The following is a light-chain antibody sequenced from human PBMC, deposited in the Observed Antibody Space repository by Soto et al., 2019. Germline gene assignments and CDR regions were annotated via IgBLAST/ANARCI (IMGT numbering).Light chain of an antibody. Sequence: QSALTQPASVSGSPGQSITISCTGTSSDVGGYNYVSWYQQHPGRAPKLMIYDVSYRPSGVSNRFSGSKSGNTASLTISGLQDEDEADYYCSSYTSSSTLGVFGTGTKLTVL. CDR1: SSDVGGYNY. V-gene: IGLV2-14*03. CDR2: DVS. CDR3: SSYTSSSTLGV. J-gene: IGLJ1*01.